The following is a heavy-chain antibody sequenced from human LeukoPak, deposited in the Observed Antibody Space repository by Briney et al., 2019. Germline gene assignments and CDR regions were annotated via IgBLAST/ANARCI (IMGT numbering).Heavy chain of an antibody. D-gene: IGHD2-15*01. CDR1: GVSFNTYA. CDR2: ISNTGGGT. J-gene: IGHJ1*01. Sequence: GGSLRLSCAASGVSFNTYAVSGVRQAPGEGLEWVSAISNTGGGTYYADSVKGRFTISRAKSKNTLSLQMNSLRAEDTAVYYCAQQVGYCSSGSCYFTYWGQGTLVTVSS. CDR3: AQQVGYCSSGSCYFTY. V-gene: IGHV3-23*01.